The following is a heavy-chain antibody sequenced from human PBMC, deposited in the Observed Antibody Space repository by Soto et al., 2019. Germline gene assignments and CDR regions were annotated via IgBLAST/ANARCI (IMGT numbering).Heavy chain of an antibody. Sequence: SETLSLTCTVSGGSISSSSYYWGWIRQPPGKGLEWIGSIYYSGSTYYNPSLKSRVTISVDTSKNQFSLKLSSVTAADTAVYYCAPWYYDFWSGSLGGMDVWGQGTTVTVSS. CDR1: GGSISSSSYY. J-gene: IGHJ6*02. CDR2: IYYSGST. D-gene: IGHD3-3*01. V-gene: IGHV4-39*01. CDR3: APWYYDFWSGSLGGMDV.